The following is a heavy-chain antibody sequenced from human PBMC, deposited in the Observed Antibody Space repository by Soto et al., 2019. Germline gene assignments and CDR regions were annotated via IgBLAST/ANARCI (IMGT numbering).Heavy chain of an antibody. CDR1: GGSVSSGSYY. Sequence: KPSETLSLTCTVSGGSVSSGSYYWSWIRQPPGKGLEWIGYIYYSGSTNYNPSLKSRVTISVDTSKNQFSLKLSSVTAADTAVYYCARDLGITGTYYYYYGMDVWGQGTMVTVSS. V-gene: IGHV4-61*01. J-gene: IGHJ6*02. CDR2: IYYSGST. CDR3: ARDLGITGTYYYYYGMDV. D-gene: IGHD1-20*01.